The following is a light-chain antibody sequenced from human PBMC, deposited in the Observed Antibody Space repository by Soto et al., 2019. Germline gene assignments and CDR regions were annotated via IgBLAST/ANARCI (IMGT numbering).Light chain of an antibody. CDR1: QSLLHSNGYNY. CDR3: MQALQTQNT. J-gene: IGKJ2*01. CDR2: LGS. Sequence: DIVMTQSPLSLPVTPGEPASISCRSSQSLLHSNGYNYLDWYLQKPGQFPQILIYLGSNRASGVPERFSGSGSGTDVTLKISRVEAEDVGVYYCMQALQTQNTFGQGTKLEMK. V-gene: IGKV2-28*01.